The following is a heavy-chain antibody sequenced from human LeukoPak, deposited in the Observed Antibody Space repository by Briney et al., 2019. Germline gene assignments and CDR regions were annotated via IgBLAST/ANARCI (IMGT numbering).Heavy chain of an antibody. D-gene: IGHD5-12*01. Sequence: PSETLSLTCTVSGGSISSSSYYWGWIRQPLGKGLEWIGSIYYSGSTYYNPSLKSRVTISVDTSKNQFSLKLSSVTAADTAVYYCARRGGYDGPFDYWGQGTLVTVSS. CDR3: ARRGGYDGPFDY. CDR2: IYYSGST. J-gene: IGHJ4*02. CDR1: GGSISSSSYY. V-gene: IGHV4-39*01.